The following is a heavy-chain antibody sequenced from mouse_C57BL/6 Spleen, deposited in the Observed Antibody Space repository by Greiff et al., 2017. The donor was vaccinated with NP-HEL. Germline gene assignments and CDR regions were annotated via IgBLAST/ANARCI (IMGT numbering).Heavy chain of an antibody. D-gene: IGHD2-4*01. J-gene: IGHJ2*01. Sequence: EVQLVESGPGLVKPSQSLSLTCSVTGYSITSGYYWNWIRQFPGNKLEWMGYISYDGSNNYNPSLKNRISITRDTSKNQFFLKLNSVTTEDTATYYCARDPQLRRYFDYWGQGTTLTVSS. CDR1: GYSITSGYY. CDR3: ARDPQLRRYFDY. V-gene: IGHV3-6*01. CDR2: ISYDGSN.